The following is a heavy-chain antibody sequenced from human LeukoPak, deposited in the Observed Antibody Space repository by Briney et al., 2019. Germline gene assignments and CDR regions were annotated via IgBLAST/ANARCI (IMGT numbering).Heavy chain of an antibody. CDR3: ARRGWQSDS. J-gene: IGHJ4*02. CDR2: IKEDGSEK. Sequence: PGGSLRLSCAASGIIFNQYWMSWVRQVPGKGLEWVANIKEDGSEKNYVDSVKGRFTISRDNARNSLYLQMNSLRAEDTAVYYCARRGWQSDSWGQGTLVTVSS. D-gene: IGHD2-15*01. CDR1: GIIFNQYW. V-gene: IGHV3-7*01.